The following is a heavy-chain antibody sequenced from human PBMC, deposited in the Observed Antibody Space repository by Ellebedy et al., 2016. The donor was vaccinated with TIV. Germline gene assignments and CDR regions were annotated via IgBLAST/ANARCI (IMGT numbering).Heavy chain of an antibody. CDR3: ARDFRQWLAQGDALDV. Sequence: GESLKISCAASGFTFSLYSMNWVRQAPGKGLEWISYISSGSCSIYYADAVKGRFTITRDNDKNLLYLQMSRLRVEDTAVYSCARDFRQWLAQGDALDVWGQGTTVTVSS. CDR1: GFTFSLYS. V-gene: IGHV3-48*01. J-gene: IGHJ6*02. D-gene: IGHD6-19*01. CDR2: ISSGSCSI.